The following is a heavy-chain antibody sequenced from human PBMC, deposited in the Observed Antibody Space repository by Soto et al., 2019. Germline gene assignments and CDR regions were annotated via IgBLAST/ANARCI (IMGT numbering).Heavy chain of an antibody. V-gene: IGHV1-18*04. CDR3: ARDHYYDSSGDIDY. J-gene: IGHJ4*02. CDR2: ISAYNGNT. CDR1: GYTFTSYG. Sequence: ASLKGSCKASGYTFTSYGSSWVRPAHGQGLEWVGWISAYNGNTNYAQKLQGRVTMTTDTSASTAYMELRSLRSDDTAVYYCARDHYYDSSGDIDYWGQGTLVTVSS. D-gene: IGHD3-22*01.